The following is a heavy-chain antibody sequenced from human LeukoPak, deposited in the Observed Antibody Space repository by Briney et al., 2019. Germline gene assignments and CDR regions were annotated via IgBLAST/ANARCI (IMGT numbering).Heavy chain of an antibody. J-gene: IGHJ4*02. CDR2: ISSSGSYI. Sequence: GGSLRLSCAASGFTFSSYSMNWVRQAPGKGLEWVSSISSSGSYIYYADSVKGRFTISRDNAKNSLYLQMNSLRAEDTAVYYCARDTGYSSSWYATGPFDYWGQGTLVTVSS. V-gene: IGHV3-21*01. CDR1: GFTFSSYS. CDR3: ARDTGYSSSWYATGPFDY. D-gene: IGHD6-13*01.